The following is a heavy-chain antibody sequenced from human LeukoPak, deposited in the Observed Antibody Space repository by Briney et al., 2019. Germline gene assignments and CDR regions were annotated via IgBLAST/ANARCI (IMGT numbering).Heavy chain of an antibody. D-gene: IGHD3-10*02. V-gene: IGHV3-7*03. CDR2: IKQDGSEK. CDR3: TCSGRYYYYMDV. Sequence: GGSLRLSCAASGFTFSSYWMSWVRQAPGKGLEWVANIKQDGSEKYYVDSVKGRFTISRDNAKNSLYLQMNSLRAEDTALYYCTCSGRYYYYMDVWGKGTTVTISS. J-gene: IGHJ6*03. CDR1: GFTFSSYW.